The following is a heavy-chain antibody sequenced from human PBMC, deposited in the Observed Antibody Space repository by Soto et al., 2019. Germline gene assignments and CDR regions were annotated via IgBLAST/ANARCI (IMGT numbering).Heavy chain of an antibody. CDR3: VQTTGWPGFDF. Sequence: EVQLVESGGGLIQPGGSLRLSCAASGFAVSSKYITWVRQAPGQGLEWVSVIYGGGTTYYADSVKGRFTISRDTSKTTLYLQMNSLRAEDTAVYYCVQTTGWPGFDFWGQGTLVTVSS. D-gene: IGHD6-19*01. CDR2: IYGGGTT. J-gene: IGHJ4*02. V-gene: IGHV3-53*01. CDR1: GFAVSSKY.